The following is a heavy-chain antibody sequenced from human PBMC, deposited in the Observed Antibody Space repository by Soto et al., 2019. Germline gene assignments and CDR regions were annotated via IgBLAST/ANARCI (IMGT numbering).Heavy chain of an antibody. D-gene: IGHD3-22*01. CDR2: ISGSGGST. J-gene: IGHJ3*02. Sequence: PGGCRRRSCAPSGFTFSSYAMSCVRQAPGKGLEWVSAISGSGGSTYYADSVKGRFTISRHKSKNTLYLQMNSLRAEDTAVYYCAKPLIDSSGYYWVCAFDIWGQVTMVTASS. V-gene: IGHV3-23*01. CDR1: GFTFSSYA. CDR3: AKPLIDSSGYYWVCAFDI.